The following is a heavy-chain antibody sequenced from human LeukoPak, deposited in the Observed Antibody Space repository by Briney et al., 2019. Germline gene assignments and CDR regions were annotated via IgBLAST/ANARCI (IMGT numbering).Heavy chain of an antibody. D-gene: IGHD4-17*01. J-gene: IGHJ4*02. CDR3: TRMYGDPKRETYFDY. Sequence: GGSLRLSCAASGFTFSDYYMSWIRQAPGRGLEWVSNIRSSSSYTNYADSVKGRFTISRDNTKNSLYLQMNSLRAEDTAVYYCTRMYGDPKRETYFDYWGQGTLVTFSS. V-gene: IGHV3-11*03. CDR1: GFTFSDYY. CDR2: IRSSSSYT.